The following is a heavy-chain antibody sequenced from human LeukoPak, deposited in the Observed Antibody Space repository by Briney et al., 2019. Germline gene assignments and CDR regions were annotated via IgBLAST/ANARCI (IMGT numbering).Heavy chain of an antibody. V-gene: IGHV3-23*01. Sequence: PGGSLRLSCAASVFTFSSYAMSLVRQAPGKGLEWVSAISGSGGSTYYADSVKGRFTISRDNSKNTLYLQMNSLRAEDTAVYYCARPHDGDGPGYFDLWGRGTLVTVSS. CDR3: ARPHDGDGPGYFDL. J-gene: IGHJ2*01. CDR2: ISGSGGST. D-gene: IGHD3-10*01. CDR1: VFTFSSYA.